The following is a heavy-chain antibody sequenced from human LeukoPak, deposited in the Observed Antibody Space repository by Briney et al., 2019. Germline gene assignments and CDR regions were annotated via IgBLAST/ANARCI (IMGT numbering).Heavy chain of an antibody. CDR1: GYTFTSYY. J-gene: IGHJ4*02. Sequence: ASVKVSCKASGYTFTSYYMHWVRQAPGQGLEWMGIINPSGGSTSYAQKFQGRVTMTRDTSTSTVYMKLSSLRSEDTAVYYCARALGSPSDPPYFDYWGQGTLVTVSS. CDR3: ARALGSPSDPPYFDY. D-gene: IGHD3-10*01. V-gene: IGHV1-46*01. CDR2: INPSGGST.